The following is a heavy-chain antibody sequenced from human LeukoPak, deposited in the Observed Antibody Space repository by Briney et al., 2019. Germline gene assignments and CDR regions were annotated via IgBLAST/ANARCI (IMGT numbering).Heavy chain of an antibody. Sequence: GRSLRLSCEASGFKFDDYAMHWVRQAPGKGLEWVSGISWNSGTMGYADSVRGRFIISRDNTKKSLYLQMDSLRVEDTALYYCTKDKEYYYDSSGYCFQYWGRGIQVTVSS. CDR2: ISWNSGTM. J-gene: IGHJ4*02. D-gene: IGHD3-22*01. V-gene: IGHV3-9*01. CDR1: GFKFDDYA. CDR3: TKDKEYYYDSSGYCFQY.